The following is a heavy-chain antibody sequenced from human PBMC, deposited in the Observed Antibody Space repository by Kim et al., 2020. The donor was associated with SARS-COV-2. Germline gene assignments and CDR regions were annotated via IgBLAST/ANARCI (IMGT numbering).Heavy chain of an antibody. V-gene: IGHV3-74*01. CDR2: ICRDGTST. CDR1: GFIFSDYC. CDR3: ARIDYPDDS. Sequence: GGSLRLSCAGSGFIFSDYCMHWVRQAPGEGLVWVARICRDGTSTDYADFVQGRFTISRDNTKSTLYMQMNSLRADDTAIYYCARIDYPDDSWGPGMLVTVPS. J-gene: IGHJ5*01. D-gene: IGHD3-16*01.